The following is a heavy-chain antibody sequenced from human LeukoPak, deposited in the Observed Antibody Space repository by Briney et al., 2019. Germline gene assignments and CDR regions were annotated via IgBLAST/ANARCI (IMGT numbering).Heavy chain of an antibody. CDR1: GGSISSYY. CDR3: AGGYSYGLTADY. J-gene: IGHJ4*02. CDR2: IYTSGST. V-gene: IGHV4-4*07. Sequence: SETLSLTCTVSGGSISSYYWSWIRQPAGKGLEWLGRIYTSGSTNYNPSLKSRVTMSVDTSKNQFSLKLSSVTAADTAVYYCAGGYSYGLTADYWGQGTLVTVSS. D-gene: IGHD5-18*01.